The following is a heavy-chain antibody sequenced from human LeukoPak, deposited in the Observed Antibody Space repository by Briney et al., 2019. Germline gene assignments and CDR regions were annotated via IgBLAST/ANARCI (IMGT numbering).Heavy chain of an antibody. Sequence: ASVKVSCKASGYTFTSYGITWVRQAPGQGLEWMGIINPSGGSTSYAQKFQGRVTMTRDMSTSTVYMELSSLRSEDTAVYYCARDHRSPGYSGYGGYYYYMDVWGKGTTVTVSS. CDR3: ARDHRSPGYSGYGGYYYYMDV. J-gene: IGHJ6*03. D-gene: IGHD5-12*01. CDR2: INPSGGST. CDR1: GYTFTSYG. V-gene: IGHV1-46*01.